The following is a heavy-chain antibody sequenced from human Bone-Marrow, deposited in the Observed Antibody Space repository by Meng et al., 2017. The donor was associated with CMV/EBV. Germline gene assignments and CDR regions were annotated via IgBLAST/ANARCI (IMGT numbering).Heavy chain of an antibody. Sequence: GGSLRLSCAASGFTFSSYWMSWVRQAPGKGLEWVAFISSSSSTIYYADSVKGRFTISRENAKNSLYLQMDSLRDEDTAVYYCARDGAAGYYGSGSYFFDYWGQGTLVTVSS. J-gene: IGHJ4*02. CDR2: ISSSSSTI. V-gene: IGHV3-48*02. CDR1: GFTFSSYW. D-gene: IGHD3-10*01. CDR3: ARDGAAGYYGSGSYFFDY.